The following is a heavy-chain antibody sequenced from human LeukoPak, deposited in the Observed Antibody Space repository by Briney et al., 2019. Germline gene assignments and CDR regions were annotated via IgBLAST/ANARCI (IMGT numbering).Heavy chain of an antibody. CDR3: AKDWDYGDYSGAFDI. V-gene: IGHV3-23*01. D-gene: IGHD4-17*01. Sequence: PGRALRLSCAASGFTFSSYAMSWGPQAPGKGLEWVSAISGSGGRTHYADSVKGRFTLSRDTSKNTLYLQMNSLRAEDPAVYYCAKDWDYGDYSGAFDIWGQGTMVTVSS. J-gene: IGHJ3*02. CDR1: GFTFSSYA. CDR2: ISGSGGRT.